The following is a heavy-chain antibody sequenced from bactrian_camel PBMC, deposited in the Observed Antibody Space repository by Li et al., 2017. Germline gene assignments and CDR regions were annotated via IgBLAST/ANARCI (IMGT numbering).Heavy chain of an antibody. Sequence: HVKLVESGGGSVQPGGSLRLSCVASGGNTNSHRCLGWFRQAPGKEREPVAGIYTGDGRTTYADSVEGRFTLSRDNAKNTVYLQMNSLRVEDTAMYYCAAGTQNILFRLLVANEYNYWGQGTQVTVS. V-gene: IGHV3S54*01. CDR1: GGNTNSHR. J-gene: IGHJ4*01. CDR2: IYTGDGRT. D-gene: IGHD2*01. CDR3: AAGTQNILFRLLVANEYNY.